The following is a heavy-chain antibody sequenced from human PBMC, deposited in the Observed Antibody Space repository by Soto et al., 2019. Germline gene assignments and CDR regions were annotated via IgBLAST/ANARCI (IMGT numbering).Heavy chain of an antibody. J-gene: IGHJ4*02. D-gene: IGHD3-3*01. Sequence: ASVKVSCKASGYTFTSYYMHWVRQAPGQGLEWMGIINPSGGSTSYAQKFQGRVTMTRDTSTSTVYMELSGLRSEDTAVYYCARDTTPDYDFWSGCYYWGQGTLVTVSS. V-gene: IGHV1-46*01. CDR3: ARDTTPDYDFWSGCYY. CDR1: GYTFTSYY. CDR2: INPSGGST.